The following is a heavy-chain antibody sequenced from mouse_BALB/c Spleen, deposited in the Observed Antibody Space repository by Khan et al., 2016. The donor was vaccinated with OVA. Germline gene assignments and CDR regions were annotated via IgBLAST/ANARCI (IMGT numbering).Heavy chain of an antibody. CDR1: GYTFTSYW. Sequence: QVQLQQSGAELARPGASVKLSCKASGYTFTSYWMQWVKQRPGQGLEWIGTIYPGDGDNRYTQKFKGKATWTADKSSSTAYMQLSSLASEDSAVYYCASYRYDYFDYWGQGTTLTVSS. J-gene: IGHJ2*01. CDR2: IYPGDGDN. V-gene: IGHV1-87*01. D-gene: IGHD2-14*01. CDR3: ASYRYDYFDY.